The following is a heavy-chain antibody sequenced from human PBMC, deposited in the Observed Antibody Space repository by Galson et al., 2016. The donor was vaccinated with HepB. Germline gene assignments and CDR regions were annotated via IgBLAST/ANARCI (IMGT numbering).Heavy chain of an antibody. V-gene: IGHV3-30*04. J-gene: IGHJ6*02. D-gene: IGHD2-21*01. Sequence: SLRLSCAASGFTFSYYAIHWVRQAPGKGLEWVAVISYDGSNKYYADSVKGQFTISRDNSKNMLYLQMNSLRAEDTAVYYCARSVWRWRGMDVWGQGTTVTVSS. CDR3: ARSVWRWRGMDV. CDR2: ISYDGSNK. CDR1: GFTFSYYA.